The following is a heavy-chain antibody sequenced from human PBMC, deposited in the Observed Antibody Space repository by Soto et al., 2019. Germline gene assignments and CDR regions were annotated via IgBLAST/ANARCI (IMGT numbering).Heavy chain of an antibody. CDR2: INAGNGNT. CDR3: ARGPGGVDFWRGYFPVPYYGMDV. Sequence: ASVKVSCKASVYTSTNYAMHRVRQDPGQRLEWIGWINAGNGNTKYSQKFQGRVTITRDTSASTAYMELSSLRSEDTAVYYCARGPGGVDFWRGYFPVPYYGMDVWGQGTTVTVSS. CDR1: VYTSTNYA. V-gene: IGHV1-3*01. D-gene: IGHD3-3*01. J-gene: IGHJ6*02.